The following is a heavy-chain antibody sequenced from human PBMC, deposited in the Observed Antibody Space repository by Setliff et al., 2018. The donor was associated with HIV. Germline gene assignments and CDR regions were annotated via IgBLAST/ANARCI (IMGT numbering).Heavy chain of an antibody. CDR3: ARDDRGRVRGVGPFDP. D-gene: IGHD3-10*01. CDR1: GYTFTSYG. J-gene: IGHJ5*02. V-gene: IGHV1-18*01. Sequence: ASVKVSCKAFGYTFTSYGISWVRQAPGQGLEWMGWINPYNGNTNYSQKFQGRVTMTTYTSTSTAYMDLRSLRSADTAVYYCARDDRGRVRGVGPFDPWGQGTLVTVSS. CDR2: INPYNGNT.